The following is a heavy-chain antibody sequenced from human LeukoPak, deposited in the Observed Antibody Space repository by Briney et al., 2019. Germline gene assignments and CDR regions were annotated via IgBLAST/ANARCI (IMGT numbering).Heavy chain of an antibody. V-gene: IGHV1-8*01. D-gene: IGHD3-3*01. CDR1: GYAFISYD. J-gene: IGHJ4*02. CDR2: MNPNSGNT. Sequence: ASVKVSCKASGYAFISYDINWVRQATGQGLEWVGYMNPNSGNTGYAQKFQGRVTITKNTSITTAYMELSSLRAEDTAVYYCAREGVEENYFDYWGQGTLVTVSS. CDR3: AREGVEENYFDY.